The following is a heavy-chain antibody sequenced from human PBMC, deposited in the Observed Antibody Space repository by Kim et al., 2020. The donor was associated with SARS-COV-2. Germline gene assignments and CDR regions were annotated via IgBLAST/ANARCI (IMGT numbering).Heavy chain of an antibody. V-gene: IGHV3-30*02. D-gene: IGHD3-10*01. CDR3: AKDVGITMVRGVINYGMDV. Sequence: GRFTISRDDSKNTLYLQMNSLRAEDTAVYYCAKDVGITMVRGVINYGMDVWGQGTTVTVSS. J-gene: IGHJ6*02.